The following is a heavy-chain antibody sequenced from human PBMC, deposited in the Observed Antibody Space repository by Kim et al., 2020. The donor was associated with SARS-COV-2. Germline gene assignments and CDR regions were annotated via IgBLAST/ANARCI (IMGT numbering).Heavy chain of an antibody. CDR1: GFTFSSYS. Sequence: GGSLRLSCAASGFTFSSYSMNWVRQAPGKGLEWVSYISSSSSTIYYADSVKGRFTISRDNAKNSLYLQMNSLRAEDTAVYYCARGRGTNIVVVVAAPAGGDAFDIWGQGTMVTVSS. D-gene: IGHD2-15*01. J-gene: IGHJ3*02. CDR3: ARGRGTNIVVVVAAPAGGDAFDI. CDR2: ISSSSSTI. V-gene: IGHV3-48*04.